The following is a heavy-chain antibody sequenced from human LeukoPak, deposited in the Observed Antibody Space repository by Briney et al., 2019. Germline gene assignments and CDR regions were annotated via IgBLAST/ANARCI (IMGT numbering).Heavy chain of an antibody. CDR3: AAGAGWLIDW. CDR2: IKQDGSEK. J-gene: IGHJ4*02. CDR1: GFIFSNHW. V-gene: IGHV3-7*01. D-gene: IGHD6-19*01. Sequence: GESLKISCAASGFIFSNHWMTWVRQAPGKGLEWVANIKQDGSEKFYLDSVKGRFTISRDNAKNSLYLQMNSLRAEDTAVYYCAAGAGWLIDWWGQGTLVTVSS.